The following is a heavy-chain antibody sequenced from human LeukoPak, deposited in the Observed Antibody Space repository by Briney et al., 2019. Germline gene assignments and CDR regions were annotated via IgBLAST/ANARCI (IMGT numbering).Heavy chain of an antibody. D-gene: IGHD1-26*01. Sequence: GGSLRLSCAASGFTFSSYAMSRVRQAPGKGLEWVSAISGSGGSTYYADSVKGRFTISRDNSKNTLYLQMNSLRAEDRAVYYCAIRNIVGATSFDYWGQGTLVTVSS. CDR2: ISGSGGST. CDR1: GFTFSSYA. V-gene: IGHV3-23*01. CDR3: AIRNIVGATSFDY. J-gene: IGHJ4*02.